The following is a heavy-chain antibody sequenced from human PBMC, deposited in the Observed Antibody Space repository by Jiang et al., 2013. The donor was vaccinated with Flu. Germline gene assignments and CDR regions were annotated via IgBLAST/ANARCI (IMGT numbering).Heavy chain of an antibody. CDR1: GGSISSSSYY. V-gene: IGHV4-39*07. CDR2: IYYSGST. CDR3: ARLDFGESCFDY. J-gene: IGHJ4*02. Sequence: LLKPSETLSLTCTVSGGSISSSSYYWGWIRQPPRKGLEWFGSIYYSGSTYYNPSLKSRVTISLDTSKNQFSLKLSSVTAADTAVYYCARLDFGESCFDYWGQGTLVTVSS. D-gene: IGHD3-10*01.